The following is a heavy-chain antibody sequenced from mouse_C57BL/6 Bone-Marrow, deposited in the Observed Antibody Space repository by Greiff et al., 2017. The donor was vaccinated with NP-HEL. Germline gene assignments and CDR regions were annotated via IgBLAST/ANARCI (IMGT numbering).Heavy chain of an antibody. V-gene: IGHV14-2*01. CDR2: IDPEDGET. Sequence: VHVKQSGAELVKPGASVKLSCTASGFNIKDYYMHWVKQRTEQGLEWIGRIDPEDGETKYAPKFQGKATITADTSSNTAYLQLSSLTSEDTAVYYGARGATVVANFDYWGQGTTLTVSS. J-gene: IGHJ2*01. CDR1: GFNIKDYY. CDR3: ARGATVVANFDY. D-gene: IGHD1-1*01.